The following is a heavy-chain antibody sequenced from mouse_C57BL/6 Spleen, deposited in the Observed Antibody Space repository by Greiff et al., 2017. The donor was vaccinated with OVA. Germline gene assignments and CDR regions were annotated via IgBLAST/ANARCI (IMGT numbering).Heavy chain of an antibody. J-gene: IGHJ3*01. V-gene: IGHV1-53*01. CDR3: AREEGAQATFAY. D-gene: IGHD3-2*02. CDR2: INPSNGGT. Sequence: QVQLQQPGTELVKPGASVKLSCKASGYTFTSYWMHWVKQRPGQGLEWIGNINPSNGGTNYNEKFKRKATLTVDKSSSTAYMQLSSLTSEDSAVEYCAREEGAQATFAYWGQGTLVTVSA. CDR1: GYTFTSYW.